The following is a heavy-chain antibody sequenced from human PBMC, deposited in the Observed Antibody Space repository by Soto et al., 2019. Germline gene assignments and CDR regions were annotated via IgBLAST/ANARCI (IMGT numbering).Heavy chain of an antibody. J-gene: IGHJ4*02. Sequence: SVKLSGKASGGTYSRYAISWVRQAPGQGLEWMGGIIPIFGTANYAQKFQGRVTITADESTSTAYMELSSLRSEDTAVYYCARDNYSGSPGYWGQGILGTVPS. D-gene: IGHD1-26*01. V-gene: IGHV1-69*13. CDR1: GGTYSRYA. CDR3: ARDNYSGSPGY. CDR2: IIPIFGTA.